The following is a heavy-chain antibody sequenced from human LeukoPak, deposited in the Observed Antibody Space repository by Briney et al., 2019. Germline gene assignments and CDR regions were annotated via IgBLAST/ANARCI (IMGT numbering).Heavy chain of an antibody. J-gene: IGHJ3*02. CDR1: GYSFTSYW. CDR2: IYPGDSDT. CDR3: ARRWTYYYDSSGYRSDAFDI. D-gene: IGHD3-22*01. V-gene: IGHV5-51*01. Sequence: GESLKISCKGSGYSFTSYWIGWVRQMPGKGLEWMGIIYPGDSDTRYSPSFQGQVTISADKSISTAYLQWSSLKASDAAMYYCARRWTYYYDSSGYRSDAFDIWGQGTMVTVSS.